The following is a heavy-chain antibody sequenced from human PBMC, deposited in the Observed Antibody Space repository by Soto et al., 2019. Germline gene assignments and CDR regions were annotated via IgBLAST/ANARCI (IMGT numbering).Heavy chain of an antibody. J-gene: IGHJ3*02. CDR2: IYYSGST. V-gene: IGHV4-59*01. Sequence: PSETLSLTCTVSGGSISSYYWSWIRHRPGKGLEWIGYIYYSGSTNYNPSLKSRVTISVDTSKNQFSLKLSSVTAADTAVYYCARWRMTTVTIDAFDIWGQGTMVTVSS. D-gene: IGHD4-17*01. CDR1: GGSISSYY. CDR3: ARWRMTTVTIDAFDI.